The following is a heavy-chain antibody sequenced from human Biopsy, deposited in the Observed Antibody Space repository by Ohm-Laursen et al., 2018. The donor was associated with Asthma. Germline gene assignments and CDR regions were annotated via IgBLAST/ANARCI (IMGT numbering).Heavy chain of an antibody. V-gene: IGHV3-23*01. Sequence: SLRLSCSAPGFTFSNFAMTWVRQAPGKGLEWVSSITGSGGGTYYADSVKGRFTVSKDNSKNTLYLQISSLRAEDTAVYYCAKHQLGRYLDYWGQGTLVTVSS. D-gene: IGHD6-13*01. CDR1: GFTFSNFA. CDR3: AKHQLGRYLDY. J-gene: IGHJ4*02. CDR2: ITGSGGGT.